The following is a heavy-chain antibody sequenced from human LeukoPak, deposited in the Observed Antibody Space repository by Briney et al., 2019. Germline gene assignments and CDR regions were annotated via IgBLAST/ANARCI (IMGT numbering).Heavy chain of an antibody. J-gene: IGHJ4*02. CDR2: MYHSGST. D-gene: IGHD3-10*01. CDR3: ARVLTMFRGGFDY. CDR1: GGSISSSSYY. Sequence: SETLSLTCTVSGGSISSSSYYWGWIRQPPGKGLEWIGSMYHSGSTYYNPSLKSRVTVSVDTSKNQFSLKLSSVTAADTAVYYCARVLTMFRGGFDYWGQGTLVTVSS. V-gene: IGHV4-39*07.